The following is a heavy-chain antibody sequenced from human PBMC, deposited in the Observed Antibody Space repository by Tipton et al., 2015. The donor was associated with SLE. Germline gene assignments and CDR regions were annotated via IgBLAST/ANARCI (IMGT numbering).Heavy chain of an antibody. CDR1: GFRFSSYA. D-gene: IGHD6-19*01. CDR3: ARDRGSGWFDFDY. V-gene: IGHV3-23*01. CDR2: ISASGGST. J-gene: IGHJ4*02. Sequence: SLRLSCAASGFRFSSYAMSWVRQAPGKGLEWVSGISASGGSTWYADSVKGRFTVSRDNSKNTLYLQMNSLRAEDTAVYYCARDRGSGWFDFDYWGQGTLVTVSS.